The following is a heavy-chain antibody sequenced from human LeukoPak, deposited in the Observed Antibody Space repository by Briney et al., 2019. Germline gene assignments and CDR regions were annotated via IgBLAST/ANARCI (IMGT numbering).Heavy chain of an antibody. CDR3: VKDPNGDGVGAHDM. CDR2: ISASGGRT. J-gene: IGHJ3*02. Sequence: GGSLRLSCECSGFTFNNYALNWVRQAPGKGPEWVSGISASGGRTHYADSVKGRFTISRDSSKNTVFLQMNSLRVEDTALYYCVKDPNGDGVGAHDMWGQGTMVTVSS. V-gene: IGHV3-23*01. CDR1: GFTFNNYA. D-gene: IGHD4/OR15-4a*01.